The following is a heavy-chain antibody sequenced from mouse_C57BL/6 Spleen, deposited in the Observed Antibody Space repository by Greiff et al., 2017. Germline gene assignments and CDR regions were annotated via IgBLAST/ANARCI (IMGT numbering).Heavy chain of an antibody. CDR3: ARSGSNYVDWYFDV. V-gene: IGHV1-52*01. CDR2: IDPSDSET. D-gene: IGHD1-1*01. Sequence: VQLQESGAELVRPGSSVKLSCKASGYTFTSYWMHWVKQRPIQGLEWIGNIDPSDSETHYNQKFKDKATLTVDKSSSTAYMQLSSLTSDDSAVYYCARSGSNYVDWYFDVWGTGTTVTVSS. J-gene: IGHJ1*03. CDR1: GYTFTSYW.